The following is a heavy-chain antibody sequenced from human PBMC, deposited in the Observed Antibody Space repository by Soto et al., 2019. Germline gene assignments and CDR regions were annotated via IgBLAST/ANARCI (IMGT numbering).Heavy chain of an antibody. CDR2: ISYDGSNK. J-gene: IGHJ4*02. V-gene: IGHV3-30*18. D-gene: IGHD2-21*02. Sequence: QVQLVESGGGVVQPGRSLRLSCAASGFTFSSYGMHWVRQAPGKGLEWVAVISYDGSNKYYADSVKGRFTISRDNSKNTLYLQMNSLRAEDTAVYYCAKAARIVVVTAPSDYWGQGTLVTVSS. CDR3: AKAARIVVVTAPSDY. CDR1: GFTFSSYG.